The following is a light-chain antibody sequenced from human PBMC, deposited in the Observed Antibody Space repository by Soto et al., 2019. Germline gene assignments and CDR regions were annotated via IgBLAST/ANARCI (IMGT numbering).Light chain of an antibody. V-gene: IGLV1-51*01. CDR3: ETWDDSLPGAV. Sequence: QSVLTQPPSVSAAPGQKVTISCSGSSSNIGTNYVSWYQQLPGTVPTLLIYDNNKRPSGIPDRFSASESGTSATLDITGLQIGDEADYYCETWDDSLPGAVFGGGTKLTVL. CDR2: DNN. J-gene: IGLJ2*01. CDR1: SSNIGTNY.